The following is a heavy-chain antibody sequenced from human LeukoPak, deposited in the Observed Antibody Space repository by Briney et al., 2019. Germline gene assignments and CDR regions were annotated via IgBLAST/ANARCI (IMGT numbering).Heavy chain of an antibody. CDR2: IIPILGIA. V-gene: IGHV1-69*04. Sequence: ASVKVSCKASGGTFSSYAISWVRQAPGQGLEWMGRIIPILGIANYAQKFQGRVTITADESTSTAYMELSSLRSEDTAVYYCARESGYGFDYWGQGTLVTVSS. CDR3: ARESGYGFDY. D-gene: IGHD5-12*01. J-gene: IGHJ4*02. CDR1: GGTFSSYA.